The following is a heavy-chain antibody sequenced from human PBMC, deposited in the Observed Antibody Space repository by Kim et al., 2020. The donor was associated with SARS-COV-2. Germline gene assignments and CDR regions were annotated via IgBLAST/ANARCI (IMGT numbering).Heavy chain of an antibody. CDR2: INHSGST. CDR1: GGSFSGYY. J-gene: IGHJ1*01. D-gene: IGHD6-6*01. Sequence: SETLSLTCTVYGGSFSGYYWSWIRQPPGKGLEWIGEINHSGSTNYNPSLKSRVTISVDTSKNQFSLKLSSVTAADTAVYYCARGLRGFSSSIPHWGQGTLVTVSS. CDR3: ARGLRGFSSSIPH. V-gene: IGHV4-34*01.